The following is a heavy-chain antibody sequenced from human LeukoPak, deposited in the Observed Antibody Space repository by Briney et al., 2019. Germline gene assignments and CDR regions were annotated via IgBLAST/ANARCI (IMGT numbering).Heavy chain of an antibody. Sequence: GGSLRLSCAASGFTFSSYGVHWVRQAPGKGLEWVAVIWYDGSNKYYADSVKGRFTISRDNSKNTLYLQMNSLRAEDTAVYYCARDSSSWTDSGIFDYWGQGTLVTVSS. CDR2: IWYDGSNK. V-gene: IGHV3-33*01. J-gene: IGHJ4*02. D-gene: IGHD6-13*01. CDR3: ARDSSSWTDSGIFDY. CDR1: GFTFSSYG.